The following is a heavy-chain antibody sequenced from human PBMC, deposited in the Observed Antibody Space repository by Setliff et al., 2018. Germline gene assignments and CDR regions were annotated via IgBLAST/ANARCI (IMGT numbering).Heavy chain of an antibody. CDR1: GGSVSSGSYY. D-gene: IGHD3-3*01. CDR2: IYTSGST. V-gene: IGHV4-61*02. J-gene: IGHJ4*02. Sequence: PSETLSLTCTVSGGSVSSGSYYWSWIRQPAGKGLEWIGRIYTSGSTNYNPSLKSRVAISVDTSRNQFSLKLSSVTAADTAVYYCRFWSSYYKNDYWAQGTLVTVSS. CDR3: RFWSSYYKNDY.